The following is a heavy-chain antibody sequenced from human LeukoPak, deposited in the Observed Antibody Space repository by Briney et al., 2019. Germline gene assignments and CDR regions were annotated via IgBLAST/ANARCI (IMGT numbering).Heavy chain of an antibody. CDR1: GTIFSSYS. Sequence: ASVKLSCNASGTIFSSYSISWVRQAPGQGLELMGGILPLFGTANYAQKFQGRVTITADESTSTVYMELSSLRSEDTAVYSCARRGPLYYYYMDGWGKGTTVTVSS. D-gene: IGHD3-10*01. CDR2: ILPLFGTA. V-gene: IGHV1-69*13. J-gene: IGHJ6*03. CDR3: ARRGPLYYYYMDG.